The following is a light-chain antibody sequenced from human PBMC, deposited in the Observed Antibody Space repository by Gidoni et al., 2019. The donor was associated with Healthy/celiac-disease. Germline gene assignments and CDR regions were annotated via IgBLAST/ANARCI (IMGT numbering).Light chain of an antibody. CDR2: GAS. CDR3: QQYNNLPYT. J-gene: IGKJ2*01. Sequence: EIVMTRSPATLSVSSGERATLSCRASQSVSSNLAWYQQKPGQAPRHLIYGASTRATGIPARFSGSGSGTEFTLTISSLQSEDFAVYYCQQYNNLPYTFGQGTKLEIK. CDR1: QSVSSN. V-gene: IGKV3-15*01.